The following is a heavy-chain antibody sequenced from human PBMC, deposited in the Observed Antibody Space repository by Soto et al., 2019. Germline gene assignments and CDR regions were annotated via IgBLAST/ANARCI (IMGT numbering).Heavy chain of an antibody. J-gene: IGHJ6*03. CDR1: GGSGGSISSSSYY. CDR3: ARHDFYYYNLDV. Sequence: QLQLQESGPGLVKPSETLSLACTVSGGSGGSISSSSYYWGWIRQPPGKGLEWIGSLYYGGTSYSPSLKGRVIISVDTSKNQFSRKLTSVTAADTAVYYCARHDFYYYNLDVWAKGTTVTVSS. V-gene: IGHV4-39*01. CDR2: LYYGGT.